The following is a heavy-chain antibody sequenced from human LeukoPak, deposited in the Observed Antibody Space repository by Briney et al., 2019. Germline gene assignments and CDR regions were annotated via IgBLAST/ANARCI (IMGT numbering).Heavy chain of an antibody. CDR1: GGSISPYY. Sequence: SETLSLTCTVSGGSISPYYWSWIRQPPGKGLEWLGYIYYSGNTDYNPSLKSRVAISVDTSKNQFSLKLSSVTAADTAVYYCAGASYDSSGVHWGQGTLVTVSS. CDR2: IYYSGNT. D-gene: IGHD3-22*01. CDR3: AGASYDSSGVH. V-gene: IGHV4-59*01. J-gene: IGHJ4*02.